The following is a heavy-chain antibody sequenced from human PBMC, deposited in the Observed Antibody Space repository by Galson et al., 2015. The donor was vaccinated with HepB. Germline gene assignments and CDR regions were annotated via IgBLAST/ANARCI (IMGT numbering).Heavy chain of an antibody. CDR3: AREGIAAAVDWFDP. V-gene: IGHV3-30*04. Sequence: SLRLSCAASGFKLNLYAMHWIRQAPGKGLEWVAVISYDGRNKHYADSVKGRFSISRDNSKDTLYLQMNSLRDEDTAVYYCAREGIAAAVDWFDPWGQGTLVPVSS. J-gene: IGHJ5*02. D-gene: IGHD6-13*01. CDR2: ISYDGRNK. CDR1: GFKLNLYA.